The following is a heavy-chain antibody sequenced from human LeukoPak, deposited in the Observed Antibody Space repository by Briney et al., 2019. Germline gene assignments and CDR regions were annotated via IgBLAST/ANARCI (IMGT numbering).Heavy chain of an antibody. V-gene: IGHV4-59*01. CDR2: IYYSGST. Sequence: SETLSLTCTVSGGSISSYYWSWIRQPPGKGLEWIGYIYYSGSTNYNPSLKSRVTISVDTSKNQFSLKLSSVTAADTPVYYCARSVYGGAFDIWGQGTMVTVSS. CDR1: GGSISSYY. J-gene: IGHJ3*02. CDR3: ARSVYGGAFDI. D-gene: IGHD1-14*01.